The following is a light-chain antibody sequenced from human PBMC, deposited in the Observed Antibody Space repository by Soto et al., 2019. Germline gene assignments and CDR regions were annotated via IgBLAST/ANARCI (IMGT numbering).Light chain of an antibody. Sequence: DIQMTQSPSSLSASVGDRVTITCRASQSINRYLHWYRQTPGKAPELLIYTISDLQSGVPSRFSGSASGTEFNLTISSLQPEDFATYYCQQTYSSPFTFGQGTKLGIK. V-gene: IGKV1-39*01. CDR3: QQTYSSPFT. J-gene: IGKJ2*01. CDR2: TIS. CDR1: QSINRY.